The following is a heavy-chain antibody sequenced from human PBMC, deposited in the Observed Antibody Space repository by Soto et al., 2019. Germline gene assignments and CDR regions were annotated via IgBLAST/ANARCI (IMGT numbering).Heavy chain of an antibody. J-gene: IGHJ5*02. Sequence: QVQLQESGPGLVKPSETLSLTCTVSGGSISSYYWSWIRQPPGKGLEWIGYIYYSGSTNYNPSLKSRVTISVDTAKNQFALKLSSVTAADTAVYYCARYIAAAGTEWFGPWGQGTLVTVSS. CDR3: ARYIAAAGTEWFGP. D-gene: IGHD6-13*01. CDR1: GGSISSYY. V-gene: IGHV4-59*08. CDR2: IYYSGST.